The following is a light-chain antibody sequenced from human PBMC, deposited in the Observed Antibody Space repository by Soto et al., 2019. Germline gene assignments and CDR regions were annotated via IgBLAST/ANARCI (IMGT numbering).Light chain of an antibody. V-gene: IGKV3-11*01. J-gene: IGKJ1*01. CDR2: DAS. Sequence: IGLTKSPATLSLSPGERATLSCRASQSVSSYLAWYQQKPGQAPRLLIYDASNRATGIPARFSGSGSGTDFTLTISSLEPEDFAVYYCQQRSNWPRTFGQGTKVDIK. CDR1: QSVSSY. CDR3: QQRSNWPRT.